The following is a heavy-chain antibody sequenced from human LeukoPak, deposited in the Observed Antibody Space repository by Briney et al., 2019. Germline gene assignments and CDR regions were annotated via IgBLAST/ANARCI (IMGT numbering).Heavy chain of an antibody. CDR3: AREAAYYYDSSGYSDLRFDY. CDR2: IKKDGSEK. J-gene: IGHJ4*02. V-gene: IGHV3-7*01. Sequence: LSGGSLRLSCAASGFTFSRYWMSWVRHAPGEGLEWVVNIKKDGSEKYYVDSVRGRFTISRDNAKNSLYLQMNSLRAEDTAVYYCAREAAYYYDSSGYSDLRFDYWGQGTLVTVSS. D-gene: IGHD3-22*01. CDR1: GFTFSRYW.